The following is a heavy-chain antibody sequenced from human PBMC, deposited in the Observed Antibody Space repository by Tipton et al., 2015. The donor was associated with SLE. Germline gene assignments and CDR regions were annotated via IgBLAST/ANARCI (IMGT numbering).Heavy chain of an antibody. Sequence: TLSLTCTVSGGSLRSHYWSWIRQSPGKGLEWIGYMYYSRSTSYSPSLKSRVTMSLDTSKNQFSLKLASVSAADTAVYYCARGGASSKWLDPWGPGTLVTVSS. CDR1: GGSLRSHY. D-gene: IGHD6-6*01. J-gene: IGHJ5*02. CDR3: ARGGASSKWLDP. CDR2: MYYSRST. V-gene: IGHV4-59*11.